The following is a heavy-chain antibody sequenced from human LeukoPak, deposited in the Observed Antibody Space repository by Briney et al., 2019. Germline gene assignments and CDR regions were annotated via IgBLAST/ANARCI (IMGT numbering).Heavy chain of an antibody. CDR3: ARGGSSTYYYGSGRVGAFDI. V-gene: IGHV3-53*01. CDR1: GFTLCSNY. D-gene: IGHD3-10*01. CDR2: IYSGGST. J-gene: IGHJ3*02. Sequence: PGGSLRLSCAASGFTLCSNYMSWVRQAPGKGREWVSVIYSGGSTYYAYSVKGRFTISRDNSKNTLYLQMNSLRAEDTAVYYCARGGSSTYYYGSGRVGAFDIWGQGTMVTASS.